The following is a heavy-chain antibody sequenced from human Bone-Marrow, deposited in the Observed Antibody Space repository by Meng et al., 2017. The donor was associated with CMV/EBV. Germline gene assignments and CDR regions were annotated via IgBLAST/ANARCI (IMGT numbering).Heavy chain of an antibody. Sequence: SVTVPCLASGYTFTDYYMHWVREAPGQGLEWMGWINSNSGCTNYAQKFQGRVTMTRDTSISTAYMALRSLSSDDTAVYYCAIDLSSSWYKANYYYYSMDVWGQGTTVTVSS. CDR2: INSNSGCT. V-gene: IGHV1-2*02. CDR3: AIDLSSSWYKANYYYYSMDV. CDR1: GYTFTDYY. D-gene: IGHD6-13*01. J-gene: IGHJ6*02.